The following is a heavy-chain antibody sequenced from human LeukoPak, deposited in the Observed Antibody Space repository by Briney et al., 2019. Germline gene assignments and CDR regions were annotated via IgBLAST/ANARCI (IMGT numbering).Heavy chain of an antibody. D-gene: IGHD1-26*01. CDR2: IRRKIDGGTT. CDR1: RFTFSNAW. V-gene: IGHV3-15*01. J-gene: IGHJ4*02. CDR3: AIQGSGSIVNYY. Sequence: GGSLRLSCVASRFTFSNAWMSWVRQAPGKGLEWVGRIRRKIDGGTTDYAAPVKGRFSISRDDSKDTLYLQMNSLRLEDTAVYYCAIQGSGSIVNYYWGQGTLVTVSS.